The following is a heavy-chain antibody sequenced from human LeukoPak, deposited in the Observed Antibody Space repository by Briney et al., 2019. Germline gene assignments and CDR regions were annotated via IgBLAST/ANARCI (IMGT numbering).Heavy chain of an antibody. Sequence: GRSLRLSCAASGFTFSSYSMNWVRQAPGKGLEWVSSISSSSSYIYYADSVKGRFTISRDNAKNSLYLQMNSLRAEDTAVYYCARDGKRAYSGSYFYWGQGTLVTVSS. CDR3: ARDGKRAYSGSYFY. J-gene: IGHJ4*02. CDR2: ISSSSSYI. D-gene: IGHD1-26*01. CDR1: GFTFSSYS. V-gene: IGHV3-21*01.